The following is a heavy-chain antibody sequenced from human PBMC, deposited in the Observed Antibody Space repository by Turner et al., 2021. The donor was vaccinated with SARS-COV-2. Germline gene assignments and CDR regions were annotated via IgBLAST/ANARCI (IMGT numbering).Heavy chain of an antibody. CDR1: GGTFSSYP. Sequence: QVQLVQSGAEVKKPGSSVTVSCKASGGTFSSYPISWVRQAPGQGLEWMGGIIPIFGTANYAQKFQGRVTITADESTSTAYMELSSLRSEDTAVYYCARDLGYSGYGASPYFDYWGQGTLVTVSS. D-gene: IGHD5-12*01. CDR3: ARDLGYSGYGASPYFDY. V-gene: IGHV1-69*01. CDR2: IIPIFGTA. J-gene: IGHJ4*02.